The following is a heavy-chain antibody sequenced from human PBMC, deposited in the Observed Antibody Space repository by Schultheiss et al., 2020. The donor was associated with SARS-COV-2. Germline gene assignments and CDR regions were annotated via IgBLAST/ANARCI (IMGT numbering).Heavy chain of an antibody. CDR1: GGSISSGDYS. CDR2: IYYSGST. Sequence: SETLSLTCAVSGGSISSGDYSWSWIRQPPGKGLEWIGYIYYSGSTYYNPSLKSRVTISVDTSKNQFSLKLSSVTAADTAVYYCARVGLYCSGGSCYSGVEWWFDPWGQGTLVTVSS. V-gene: IGHV4-30-4*02. J-gene: IGHJ5*02. D-gene: IGHD2-15*01. CDR3: ARVGLYCSGGSCYSGVEWWFDP.